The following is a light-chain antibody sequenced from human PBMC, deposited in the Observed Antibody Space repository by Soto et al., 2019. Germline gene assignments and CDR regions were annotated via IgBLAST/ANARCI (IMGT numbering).Light chain of an antibody. J-gene: IGKJ1*01. CDR2: GAS. V-gene: IGKV3-20*01. CDR1: QSTDTNS. CDR3: QHYGRSRT. Sequence: EIVLTQSPGTCSWSPMDRASLSVRASQSTDTNSLAWYQQKPGQAPRLLIYGASSRATGIPDRFSGSGSGTVFTLTIGRLETEDFAVYYCQHYGRSRTFGQGTKVDIK.